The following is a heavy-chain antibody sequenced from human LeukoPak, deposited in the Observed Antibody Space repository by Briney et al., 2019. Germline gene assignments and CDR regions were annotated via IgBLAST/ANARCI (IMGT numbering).Heavy chain of an antibody. CDR1: GGSFSGYY. CDR3: ARGAEYDFWSGQAYYYGMDV. D-gene: IGHD3-3*01. J-gene: IGHJ6*02. CDR2: INHSGST. V-gene: IGHV4-34*01. Sequence: PSETLSLTCAVYGGSFSGYYWSWIRQPPGKGLEWIGEINHSGSTNYNPSLKSRVTISVDTSKNQFSLKLSSVTAADTAVYYCARGAEYDFWSGQAYYYGMDVWGQGTTVTVSS.